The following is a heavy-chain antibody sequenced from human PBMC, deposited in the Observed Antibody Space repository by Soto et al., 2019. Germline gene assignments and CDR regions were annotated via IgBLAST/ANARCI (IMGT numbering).Heavy chain of an antibody. V-gene: IGHV3-23*01. J-gene: IGHJ3*02. CDR2: ISGSGGTT. D-gene: IGHD2-8*01. CDR3: AKSHRLCNNNDCGAFDI. CDR1: GFIFSNYA. Sequence: EVQLLESGGSLEQPGGSLRLSCAASGFIFSNYAMTWVRQAPGKGPEWVSHISGSGGTTHYADSVKGRFTISRDNSKNTLYLQMSSLRAEDTAVYYCAKSHRLCNNNDCGAFDIWGQGTMVTVSS.